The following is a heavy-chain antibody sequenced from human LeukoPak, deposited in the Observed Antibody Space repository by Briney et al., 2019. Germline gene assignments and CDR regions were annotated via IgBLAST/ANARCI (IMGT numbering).Heavy chain of an antibody. J-gene: IGHJ4*02. V-gene: IGHV3-23*01. CDR1: GLTFSNYA. Sequence: GGSLRLSCAASGLTFSNYAMSWVRQAPGKGLEWVSSIENNDGTTYYADSMKGRFTISRDNSKHMVYLQMNSLRAEDTAMYYCATLYYDFPFWGQGTLVTVSS. D-gene: IGHD3/OR15-3a*01. CDR3: ATLYYDFPF. CDR2: IENNDGTT.